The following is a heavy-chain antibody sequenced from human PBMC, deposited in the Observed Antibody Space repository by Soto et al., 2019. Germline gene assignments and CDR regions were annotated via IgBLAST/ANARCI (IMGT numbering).Heavy chain of an antibody. CDR3: ARYIPGVRYYGMDV. J-gene: IGHJ6*02. CDR2: ISYDGSNK. V-gene: IGHV3-30-3*01. Sequence: GGSMRLSCAASGFTFSSYARHWVRQDTGKGLEWVAVISYDGSNKYYADSVKGRFTISRDNSGNTLFLEMYSLRAEDTAVYYCARYIPGVRYYGMDVWGQGTTVTVSS. CDR1: GFTFSSYA. D-gene: IGHD2-2*01.